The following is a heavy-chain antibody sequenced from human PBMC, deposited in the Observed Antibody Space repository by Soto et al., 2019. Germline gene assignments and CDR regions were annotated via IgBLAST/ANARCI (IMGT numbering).Heavy chain of an antibody. D-gene: IGHD6-6*01. V-gene: IGHV4-59*08. J-gene: IGHJ6*03. CDR2: IYYSGST. Sequence: PSETLSLTCTVSGGSISSYYWSWIRQPPGKGLEWIGYIYYSGSTNYNPSLKSRVTISVDTSKNQFSLKLSSVTAADTAVYYCARHSSSHSVRHYYYYMDVWGKGTTVTVSS. CDR1: GGSISSYY. CDR3: ARHSSSHSVRHYYYYMDV.